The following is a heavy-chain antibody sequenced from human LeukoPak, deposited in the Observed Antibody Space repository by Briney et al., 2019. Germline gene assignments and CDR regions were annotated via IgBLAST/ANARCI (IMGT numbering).Heavy chain of an antibody. CDR3: ARGVLLGWFDP. D-gene: IGHD3-10*01. CDR1: GGSFSGYS. J-gene: IGHJ5*02. CDR2: LHPSGST. V-gene: IGHV4-59*10. Sequence: PSETLSLTCAVYGGSFSGYSWSWIRQPAGKGLEWIGRLHPSGSTNNNPSLKSRVTISVDTSKNQFSLKLSSVTAADTAVYYCARGVLLGWFDPWGQGTLVTVSS.